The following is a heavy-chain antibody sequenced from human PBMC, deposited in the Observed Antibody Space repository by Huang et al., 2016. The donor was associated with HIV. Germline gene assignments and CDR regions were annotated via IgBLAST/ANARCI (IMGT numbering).Heavy chain of an antibody. CDR3: ATEGLWGEGNTLDY. Sequence: QVQLTQSGAEVKKPGASVKVSCKISGDTLPESSMHWVRQAPGKGVEWMGSFNPEDGERVYAQRFQGRVTMTEDTTTDTAYLELSSLRSEDTAVYYCATEGLWGEGNTLDYWGQGTLVTVSS. CDR1: GDTLPESS. V-gene: IGHV1-24*01. D-gene: IGHD3-10*01. CDR2: FNPEDGER. J-gene: IGHJ4*02.